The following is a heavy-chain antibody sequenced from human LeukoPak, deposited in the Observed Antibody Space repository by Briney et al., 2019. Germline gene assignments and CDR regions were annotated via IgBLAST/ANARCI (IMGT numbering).Heavy chain of an antibody. CDR3: ARGGGRYCDSTSCYSAYYFDN. CDR1: GYTFTGYY. D-gene: IGHD2-2*01. V-gene: IGHV7-4-1*02. CDR2: INTNTGNP. Sequence: ASVKVSCKASGYTFTGYYMHWVRQAPGQGLEWMGWINTNTGNPTYAQGFTGRFVLSLDTSVNTAYLQISSLKAEDTAVYYCARGGGRYCDSTSCYSAYYFDNWGQGTLVTVSS. J-gene: IGHJ4*02.